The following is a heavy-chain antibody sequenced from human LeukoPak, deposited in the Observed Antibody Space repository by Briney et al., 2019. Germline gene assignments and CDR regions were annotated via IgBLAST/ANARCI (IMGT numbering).Heavy chain of an antibody. D-gene: IGHD6-13*01. J-gene: IGHJ4*02. CDR2: ISGSGGST. CDR1: GFSFSSYA. Sequence: GGSLRLSCVPSGFSFSSYAMSWVRQAPGRGLEWVSAISGSGGSTYYAASVKGRLTIPRYTSKNPIYLQMNSLRAEDTAVYYCAKAYSSSSDLKTFDYSGQGTLLTPSS. V-gene: IGHV3-23*01. CDR3: AKAYSSSSDLKTFDY.